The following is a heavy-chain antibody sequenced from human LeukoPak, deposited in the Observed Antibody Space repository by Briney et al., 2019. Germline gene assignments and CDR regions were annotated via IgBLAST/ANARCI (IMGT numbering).Heavy chain of an antibody. CDR2: MFYSGNT. Sequence: KTSETLSLTCTVSGGSISSSSYYWGWIRQPPGKGLEWIGSMFYSGNTYYNPSLKSRVTISVDTSKNQLSLRLSSVTAADTAIYYCARHPHYYFDNSARWGQGTLVTVSS. J-gene: IGHJ4*02. D-gene: IGHD3-22*01. V-gene: IGHV4-39*01. CDR3: ARHPHYYFDNSAR. CDR1: GGSISSSSYY.